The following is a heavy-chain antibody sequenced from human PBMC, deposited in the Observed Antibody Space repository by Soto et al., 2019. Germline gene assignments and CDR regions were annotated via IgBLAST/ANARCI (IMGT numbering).Heavy chain of an antibody. Sequence: QVQLVQSGAEVKKPGSSVKVSCRASGGAFSSYSLTWVRQAPGQGLEWMGRINPSRGVVDYAQKFRGRVTFTADKSTDTAYMDLSSLRSDVTATYYCARGGDYVDYKLDVWGQGTTVTVSS. CDR3: ARGGDYVDYKLDV. J-gene: IGHJ6*02. V-gene: IGHV1-69*02. D-gene: IGHD4-17*01. CDR2: INPSRGVV. CDR1: GGAFSSYS.